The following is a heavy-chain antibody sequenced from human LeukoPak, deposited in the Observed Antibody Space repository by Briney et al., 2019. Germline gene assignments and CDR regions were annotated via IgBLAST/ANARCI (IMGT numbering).Heavy chain of an antibody. J-gene: IGHJ4*02. V-gene: IGHV3-15*01. CDR3: TTAFIVVVPAAPSDFDY. Sequence: PGGSLRLSCAASGFTFSNAWMSWVRHAPGKGLEWVGRIKSKTDGGTTDYAAPVKGRFTISRDDSRNTLYLQMNSLKTEDTAVYYCTTAFIVVVPAAPSDFDYWGQGTLVTVSS. D-gene: IGHD2-2*01. CDR1: GFTFSNAW. CDR2: IKSKTDGGTT.